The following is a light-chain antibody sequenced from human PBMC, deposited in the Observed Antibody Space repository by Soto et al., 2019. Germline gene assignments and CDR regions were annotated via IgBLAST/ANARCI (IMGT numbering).Light chain of an antibody. CDR1: QSISNY. J-gene: IGKJ1*01. CDR3: QQSYSAHRT. V-gene: IGKV1-39*01. Sequence: DIQMSQSPSSLSASVGDRVTITCRASQSISNYLNWYQVKPGKAPKLLIYTISSLHIGVPSRFSGSGSGTDFALTISSLQPEDFATYYCQQSYSAHRTFGQGTKVE. CDR2: TIS.